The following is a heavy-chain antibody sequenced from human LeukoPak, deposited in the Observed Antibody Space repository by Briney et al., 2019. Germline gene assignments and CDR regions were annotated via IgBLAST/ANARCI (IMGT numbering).Heavy chain of an antibody. CDR1: GYSFTSFV. J-gene: IGHJ4*02. CDR2: INAYNGNT. Sequence: GASVKVSCKASGYSFTSFVISWVRQAPGQGLEWMGWINAYNGNTNYAQKLQGRVTMSTDTTTSTAYMELRSLTSDDTAVYYCARGARGSGSPPFDYWGQGTLVTVSS. CDR3: ARGARGSGSPPFDY. V-gene: IGHV1-18*01. D-gene: IGHD3-10*01.